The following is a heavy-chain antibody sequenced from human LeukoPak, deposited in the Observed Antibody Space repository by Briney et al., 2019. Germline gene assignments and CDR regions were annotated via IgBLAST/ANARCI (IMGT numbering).Heavy chain of an antibody. CDR3: ARDLYIVVVPAGYWYFDL. D-gene: IGHD2-2*01. V-gene: IGHV4-4*02. CDR2: IYHSGST. J-gene: IGHJ2*01. Sequence: SETLSLTCAVSGGSISSSNWWSWVRQPPGKGPEWIGEIYHSGSTNYSPSLKSRVTISVDKSKNQFSLKLSSVTAADTAVYYCARDLYIVVVPAGYWYFDLWGRGTLVTVSS. CDR1: GGSISSSNW.